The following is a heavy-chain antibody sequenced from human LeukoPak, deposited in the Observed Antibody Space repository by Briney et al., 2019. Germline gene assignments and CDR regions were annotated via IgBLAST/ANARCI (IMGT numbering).Heavy chain of an antibody. CDR3: ARDFVRFGELPSLPWFDP. CDR2: IGAYNGNT. J-gene: IGHJ5*02. Sequence: ASVKVSCKASGYTFTSYGISWVRQAPGQGLEWMGWIGAYNGNTNYAQKLQGRVTMTTDTSTSTAYMELRSLRSDDTAVYYCARDFVRFGELPSLPWFDPWGQGALVTVSS. CDR1: GYTFTSYG. D-gene: IGHD3-10*01. V-gene: IGHV1-18*04.